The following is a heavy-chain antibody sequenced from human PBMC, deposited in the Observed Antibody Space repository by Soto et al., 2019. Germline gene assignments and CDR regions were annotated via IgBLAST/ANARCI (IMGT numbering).Heavy chain of an antibody. CDR1: GFTFSSYG. Sequence: QVQLVESGGGVVQPGRSLRLSCAVSGFTFSSYGMHWVRQAPGKGLEWVAGVSYDGRDEFYADSVKGRFTISRDNSKSTLFLQMNSLRVEDTAVYYCARDCSGGSCYFAYWGQGTQVPVSS. CDR3: ARDCSGGSCYFAY. V-gene: IGHV3-30*03. D-gene: IGHD2-15*01. CDR2: VSYDGRDE. J-gene: IGHJ4*02.